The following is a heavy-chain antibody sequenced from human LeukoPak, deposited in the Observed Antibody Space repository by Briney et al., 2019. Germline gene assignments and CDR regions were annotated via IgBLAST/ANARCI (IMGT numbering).Heavy chain of an antibody. V-gene: IGHV4-38-2*02. D-gene: IGHD6-19*01. J-gene: IGHJ3*02. CDR3: AREPRIAVAASDAFDI. CDR1: GYSISSGYY. Sequence: PSETLSLTCTVSGYSISSGYYWGWIRQPPGKGLEWIGSIYHSGSTYYNPSLKSRVTISVDTSKNQFSLELSSVTAADTAVYYCAREPRIAVAASDAFDIWGQGTMVTVSS. CDR2: IYHSGST.